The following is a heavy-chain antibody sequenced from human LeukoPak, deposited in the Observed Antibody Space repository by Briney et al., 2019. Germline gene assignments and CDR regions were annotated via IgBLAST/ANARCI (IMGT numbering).Heavy chain of an antibody. CDR3: AKARRQLPRTYFDY. CDR1: GFTFSSYA. Sequence: PGGSLRLSCAASGFTFSSYAMHWVRQAPGKGLEYVSAISSNGGSTYYANSVKGRFTISRDNSKNTLYLQMNSLRAEDTAVYYCAKARRQLPRTYFDYWGQGTLVTVSS. CDR2: ISSNGGST. V-gene: IGHV3-64*01. D-gene: IGHD2-2*01. J-gene: IGHJ4*02.